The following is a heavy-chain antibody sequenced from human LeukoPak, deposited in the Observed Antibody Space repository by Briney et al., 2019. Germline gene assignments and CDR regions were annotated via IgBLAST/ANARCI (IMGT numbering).Heavy chain of an antibody. D-gene: IGHD6-13*01. CDR1: GFTFSSYA. J-gene: IGHJ4*02. V-gene: IGHV3-30-3*01. CDR3: ARDSYASSPAY. Sequence: PGGSLRLSCAASGFTFSSYAMHWVRQAPGKGLEWVAVISSDGSDKYYADSVKGRFTISSDNSKNTLYLQMNSLRAEDTAVYYCARDSYASSPAYWGQGTLVTVSS. CDR2: ISSDGSDK.